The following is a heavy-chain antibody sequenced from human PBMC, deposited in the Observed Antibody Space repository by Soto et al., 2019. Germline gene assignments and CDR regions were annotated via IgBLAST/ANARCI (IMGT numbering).Heavy chain of an antibody. D-gene: IGHD2-15*01. CDR3: AKGKYCSGGSCYDWFDP. V-gene: IGHV3-23*01. CDR1: GFTFSSYA. J-gene: IGHJ5*02. Sequence: WGSLRLSCAASGFTFSSYAIIFFRHSPFKWLEWVSAISGSGGSTYYADSVKGRFTISRDNSKNTLYLQMNSLRAEDTAVYYCAKGKYCSGGSCYDWFDPWGQGTLVTVS. CDR2: ISGSGGST.